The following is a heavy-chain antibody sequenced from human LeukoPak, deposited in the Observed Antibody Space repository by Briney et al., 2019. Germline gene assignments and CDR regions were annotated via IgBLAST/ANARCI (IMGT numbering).Heavy chain of an antibody. CDR1: GFTFSSYA. D-gene: IGHD3-3*01. Sequence: TGGSLRLSCAASGFTFSSYAMSWVRQAPGKGLEWVANIKQDGSEKYYVDSVKGRFTISRDNAKNSLYLQMNSLRAEDTAVYYCARYPATIFGVVITYADVRVGQDYWGQGTLVTVSS. CDR2: IKQDGSEK. CDR3: ARYPATIFGVVITYADVRVGQDY. J-gene: IGHJ4*02. V-gene: IGHV3-7*01.